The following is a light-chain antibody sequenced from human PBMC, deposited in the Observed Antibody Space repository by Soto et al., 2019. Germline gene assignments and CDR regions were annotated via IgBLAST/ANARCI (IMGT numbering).Light chain of an antibody. CDR2: EVS. Sequence: QSLLTQPASVSGSPGQSITIACTGTSSDVGGYNYVSWYQQHPGKAPKLMIYEVSNRPSGVSNRFSGSKSGNTASLTISGLQGEDEADYYRSSYTSSSAPVFGTGTKVTVL. CDR3: SSYTSSSAPV. J-gene: IGLJ1*01. V-gene: IGLV2-14*01. CDR1: SSDVGGYNY.